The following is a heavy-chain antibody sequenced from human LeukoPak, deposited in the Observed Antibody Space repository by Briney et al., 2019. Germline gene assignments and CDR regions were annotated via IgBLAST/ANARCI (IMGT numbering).Heavy chain of an antibody. CDR2: ISDSGGTT. CDR1: GFTFSNLA. Sequence: GGSLRLSCVASGFTFSNLAMGWVRQAPGKGLEWVSVISDSGGTTYYADSVKGRFTISRGNSRNTLYLQMNSLRVEDTAVYYCAKDARRSSGWYFFDHWGQGTPVTVSS. CDR3: AKDARRSSGWYFFDH. V-gene: IGHV3-23*01. J-gene: IGHJ4*02. D-gene: IGHD6-19*01.